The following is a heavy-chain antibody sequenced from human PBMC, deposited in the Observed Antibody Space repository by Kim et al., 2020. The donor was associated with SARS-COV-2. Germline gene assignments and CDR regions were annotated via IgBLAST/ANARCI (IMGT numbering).Heavy chain of an antibody. CDR1: GGTFSSYA. CDR3: ARGYIVVVPPPLYGMDV. J-gene: IGHJ6*02. CDR2: IIPIFGTA. V-gene: IGHV1-69*13. D-gene: IGHD2-2*01. Sequence: SVKVSCKASGGTFSSYAISWVRQAPGQGLEWMGGIIPIFGTANYAQKFQGRVTITADESTSTAYMELSSLRSEDTAVYYCARGYIVVVPPPLYGMDVWGQGTTVTVSS.